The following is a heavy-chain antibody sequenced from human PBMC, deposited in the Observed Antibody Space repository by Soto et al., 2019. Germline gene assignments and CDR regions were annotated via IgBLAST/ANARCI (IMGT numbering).Heavy chain of an antibody. Sequence: GGSLRLSCAASGFTFSSYAMSWVRQAPGKGLEWVSAISGSGGSTYYADSVKGRFTISRDNSKNTLYLQMNSLRAEDTAVYYCAKDRVTYDFWSGYYGGLSYYYYYGMDVWGQGTTVTVSS. CDR3: AKDRVTYDFWSGYYGGLSYYYYYGMDV. D-gene: IGHD3-3*01. J-gene: IGHJ6*02. CDR2: ISGSGGST. CDR1: GFTFSSYA. V-gene: IGHV3-23*01.